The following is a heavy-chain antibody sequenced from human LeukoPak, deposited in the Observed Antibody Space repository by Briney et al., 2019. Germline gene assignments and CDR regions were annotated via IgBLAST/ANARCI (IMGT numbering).Heavy chain of an antibody. CDR3: STGSGHAFDI. V-gene: IGHV3-74*01. CDR1: GFTFSSYW. CDR2: INSDGSST. Sequence: GGSLRLSCAASGFTFSSYWMHWVRQVPGKGLEWVSRINSDGSSTSYADSVKGRFTISRDNAKNTLYVQMNSLRAEDTAVYYCSTGSGHAFDIWGRGTMVTVSS. J-gene: IGHJ3*02. D-gene: IGHD3-10*01.